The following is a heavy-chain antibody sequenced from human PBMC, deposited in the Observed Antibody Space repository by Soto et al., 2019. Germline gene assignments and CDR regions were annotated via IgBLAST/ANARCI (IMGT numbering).Heavy chain of an antibody. D-gene: IGHD3-3*01. CDR3: ARLPRDCNKTSCYYADH. CDR2: MYPGDSDT. CDR1: GYDFNTNW. Sequence: GESLKLSCSVSGYDFNTNWFGWVRQLPGKGLEWVGIMYPGDSDTRYNPSLQGRVTLSVDVTVSTAFLQWRSLKTSDTGMYFCARLPRDCNKTSCYYADHWGHGTQVTVSS. J-gene: IGHJ4*01. V-gene: IGHV5-51*01.